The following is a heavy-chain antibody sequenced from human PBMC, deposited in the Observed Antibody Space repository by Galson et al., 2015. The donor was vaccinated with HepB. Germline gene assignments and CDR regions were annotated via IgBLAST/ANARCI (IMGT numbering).Heavy chain of an antibody. CDR3: ARRTDDFWSGYSNDY. V-gene: IGHV1-18*01. J-gene: IGHJ4*02. Sequence: SVKVSCKASGYTFTSYGISWVRQAPGQGLEWMGWISAYNGNTNYAQKLQGRVTMTTDTSTSTAYMELRSLRSDDTAVYYCARRTDDFWSGYSNDYWGQGTLVTVSS. CDR2: ISAYNGNT. D-gene: IGHD3-3*01. CDR1: GYTFTSYG.